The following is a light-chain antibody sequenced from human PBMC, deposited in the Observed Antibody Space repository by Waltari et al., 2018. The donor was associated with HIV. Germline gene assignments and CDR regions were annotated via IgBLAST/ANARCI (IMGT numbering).Light chain of an antibody. J-gene: IGLJ1*01. CDR3: TSYTVTNTYV. CDR2: EVS. CDR1: NFDVGAYEY. Sequence: QSALTQPASVSGSPGQSITISCAVTNFDVGAYEYVSWFQQHPGKAPNVRISEVSARPPGVAERFSGYKSGNTASLTISGLQAEDEADYYCTSYTVTNTYVFGTG. V-gene: IGLV2-14*01.